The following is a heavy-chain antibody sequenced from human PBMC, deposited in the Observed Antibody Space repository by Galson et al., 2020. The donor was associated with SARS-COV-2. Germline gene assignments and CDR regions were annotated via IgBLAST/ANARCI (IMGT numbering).Heavy chain of an antibody. Sequence: GGSMRLSCAAYGFTLSSYWTDWVSHAPGNGLVWVSRTNNDGSSTTYADSVKGRVTISRDNAKNTMYLQMNSLRTADTAVYYCARVRPSRNALLVEPVGPWGHGTLVTVSS. V-gene: IGHV3-74*01. CDR3: ARVRPSRNALLVEPVGP. D-gene: IGHD3-16*01. CDR1: GFTLSSYW. J-gene: IGHJ5*02. CDR2: TNNDGSST.